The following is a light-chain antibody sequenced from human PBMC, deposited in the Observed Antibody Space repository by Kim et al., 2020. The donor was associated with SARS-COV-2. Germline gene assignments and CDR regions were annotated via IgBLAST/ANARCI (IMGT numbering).Light chain of an antibody. J-gene: IGLJ2*01. CDR3: QVWDSSSDHRVV. CDR1: SIGSKS. V-gene: IGLV3-21*04. Sequence: PGSTARITCGGNSIGSKSVHWYQQMPGQAPVLVISYDSDRPSGIPERFSGSNSGNTATLTISRVEAGDEADYYCQVWDSSSDHRVVFGGGTQLTVL. CDR2: YDS.